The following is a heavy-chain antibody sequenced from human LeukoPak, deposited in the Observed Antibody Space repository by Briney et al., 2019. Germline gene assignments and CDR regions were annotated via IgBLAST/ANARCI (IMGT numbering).Heavy chain of an antibody. CDR1: GGSISSYY. V-gene: IGHV4-59*01. J-gene: IGHJ4*02. D-gene: IGHD3-10*02. Sequence: SETLSLTCTVSGGSISSYYWSWIRQPPGKGLEWIAYIYYSGSTNYNPSLKCRVTISVDTSNNQFSLKLSSVTAADTAVYYCATYHFRGDTHYFDYWGQGILVTVSS. CDR3: ATYHFRGDTHYFDY. CDR2: IYYSGST.